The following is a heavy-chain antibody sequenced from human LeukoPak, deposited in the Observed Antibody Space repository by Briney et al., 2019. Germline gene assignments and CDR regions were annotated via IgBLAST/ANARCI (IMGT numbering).Heavy chain of an antibody. D-gene: IGHD6-6*01. CDR2: ISYDGSNK. V-gene: IGHV3-30*18. J-gene: IGHJ4*02. CDR1: GFTFSSYG. CDR3: AKPIAARPYYFDY. Sequence: PGGSRRLSCAASGFTFSSYGMHGVRQAPGKGLEWVAVISYDGSNKYYADSVKGRFTISRDNSKNTLYLQMNSLRAEDTAVYYCAKPIAARPYYFDYWGQGTLVTVSS.